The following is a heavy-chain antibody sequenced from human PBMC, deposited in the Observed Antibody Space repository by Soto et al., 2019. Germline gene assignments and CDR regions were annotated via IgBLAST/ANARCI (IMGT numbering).Heavy chain of an antibody. D-gene: IGHD2-15*01. Sequence: QVQLQQWGAGLLKPSETLSLTCAVYGGSFSGYYWSWIRQPPGKGLEWIGEINHSGSTNYNPYLKSRVTISVDTSKNQFSLKLSSVTAADTAVYYCARGAVVVAADFDYWGQGTLVTVSS. J-gene: IGHJ4*02. V-gene: IGHV4-34*01. CDR1: GGSFSGYY. CDR2: INHSGST. CDR3: ARGAVVVAADFDY.